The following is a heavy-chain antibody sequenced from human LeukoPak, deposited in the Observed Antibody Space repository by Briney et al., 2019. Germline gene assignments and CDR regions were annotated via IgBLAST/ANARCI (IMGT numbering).Heavy chain of an antibody. CDR2: IYHSGST. Sequence: PSETLSLTCAVSGYSISSGYYWGWIRQPPGKGLEWIGSIYHSGSTYYNPSLKSRVTISVDTSKNQFSLKLSSVTAADTAVYYCAREPRITIFGVVRYYYMDVWGKGTTVTVSS. CDR3: AREPRITIFGVVRYYYMDV. D-gene: IGHD3-3*01. V-gene: IGHV4-38-2*02. CDR1: GYSISSGYY. J-gene: IGHJ6*03.